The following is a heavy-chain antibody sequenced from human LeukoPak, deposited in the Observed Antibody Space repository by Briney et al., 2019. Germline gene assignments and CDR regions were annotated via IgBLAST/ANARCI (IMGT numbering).Heavy chain of an antibody. D-gene: IGHD3-10*01. V-gene: IGHV4-59*08. Sequence: SETLSLTCTVSGGSISSYYWSWIRQPPGKGLDWIGYVSYTGTTNYNPSLKSRVTISVDTSKNQFSLELSSVTAADTAVYYCARHDLGNYGYYLDYWGQGTLVTVSS. CDR2: VSYTGTT. CDR3: ARHDLGNYGYYLDY. CDR1: GGSISSYY. J-gene: IGHJ4*02.